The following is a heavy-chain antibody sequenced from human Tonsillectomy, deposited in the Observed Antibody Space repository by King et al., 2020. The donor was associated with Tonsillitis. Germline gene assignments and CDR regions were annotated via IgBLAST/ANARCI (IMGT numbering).Heavy chain of an antibody. CDR1: GFTFSTYD. CDR2: IEHDTDNK. CDR3: AKGGWLDN. D-gene: IGHD1-26*01. V-gene: IGHV3-30*19. Sequence: VQLVESGGGVVQPGGSLRLSCAVSGFTFSTYDMQWVRQAPGKGLEWVAIIEHDTDNKYYANSVKGRFTISRDNSKDTLYPQMNSLRLEDTALYYCAKGGWLDNWGQGTLVTVSS. J-gene: IGHJ4*02.